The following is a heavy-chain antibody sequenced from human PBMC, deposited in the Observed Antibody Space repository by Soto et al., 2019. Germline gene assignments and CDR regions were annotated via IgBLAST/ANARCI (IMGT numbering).Heavy chain of an antibody. CDR1: GFSITTDRLG. D-gene: IGHD1-26*01. J-gene: IGHJ4*01. Sequence: QITLKESGPTLVKPTQTLTLTCTFSGFSITTDRLGVGWIRQPPGEALEWLAVIYWDDSKTYRPSLESRLTITQDTSKNQVALTMTNMDSLDTATYYCAHAYGGRSLYWGHGTLVTVAS. V-gene: IGHV2-5*02. CDR2: IYWDDSK. CDR3: AHAYGGRSLY.